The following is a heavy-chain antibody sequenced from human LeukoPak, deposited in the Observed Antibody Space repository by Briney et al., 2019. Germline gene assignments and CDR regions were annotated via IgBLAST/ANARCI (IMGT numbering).Heavy chain of an antibody. CDR2: ISSSGSTI. CDR1: GFTFSDYY. D-gene: IGHD3-10*01. Sequence: GGSLRLSCAASGFTFSDYYMSWIRQAPGKGLEWVSYISSSGSTIYYADSVKGRFTISRDNAKNSLYLQMNSLRAEDTAVYYCARSIVGITKVRGVRYYYYYMDVWGKGTTVTISS. J-gene: IGHJ6*03. V-gene: IGHV3-11*01. CDR3: ARSIVGITKVRGVRYYYYYMDV.